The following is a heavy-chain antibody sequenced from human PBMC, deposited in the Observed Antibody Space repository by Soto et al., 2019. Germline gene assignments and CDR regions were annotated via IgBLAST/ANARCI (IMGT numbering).Heavy chain of an antibody. Sequence: TLSLTCTVSGGSISSGGYSWSWIRQPPGKGLEWIGYIFHSGSTYYNPSLKSRVTISVDRSKNQFSLKLTSVTAADTAVYYCARGRYCGGDCYSYGMDVWGQGTTVTVSS. J-gene: IGHJ6*02. CDR1: GGSISSGGYS. CDR2: IFHSGST. V-gene: IGHV4-30-2*01. CDR3: ARGRYCGGDCYSYGMDV. D-gene: IGHD2-21*01.